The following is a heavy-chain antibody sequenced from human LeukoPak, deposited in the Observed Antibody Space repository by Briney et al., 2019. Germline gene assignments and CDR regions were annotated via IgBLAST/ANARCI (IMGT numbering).Heavy chain of an antibody. V-gene: IGHV3-23*01. CDR3: ASADYCSGGSCLTDY. CDR2: MSGSGDST. D-gene: IGHD2-15*01. CDR1: GFSLSNYA. J-gene: IGHJ4*02. Sequence: GGSLRLSCAASGFSLSNYAMSWVRQAPGKGLEWVSAMSGSGDSTYYADSVKGRFTISRDNAKNSLYLQMNSLRAEDTAVYYCASADYCSGGSCLTDYWGQGTLVTVSS.